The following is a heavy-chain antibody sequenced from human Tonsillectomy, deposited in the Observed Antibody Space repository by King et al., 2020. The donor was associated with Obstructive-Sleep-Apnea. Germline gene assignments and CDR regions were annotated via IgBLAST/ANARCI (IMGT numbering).Heavy chain of an antibody. V-gene: IGHV3-13*01. J-gene: IGHJ6*02. D-gene: IGHD2-2*01. CDR1: GFTFSSYD. Sequence: VQLVESGGGLVQPGGSLRLSCAASGFTFSSYDMHWVRQATGKGLEWVSAIGTAGDTYYPGSVRGRLTISRENAKNSLYLQMNSLRAGDTAVYYFARDQYQLRTGAVPYYYGMDVWGQGTTVTVSS. CDR2: IGTAGDT. CDR3: ARDQYQLRTGAVPYYYGMDV.